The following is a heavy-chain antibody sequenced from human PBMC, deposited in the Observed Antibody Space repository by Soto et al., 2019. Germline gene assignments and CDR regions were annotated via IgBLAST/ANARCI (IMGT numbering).Heavy chain of an antibody. CDR2: INSGGSNT. CDR1: GFTFSSYW. Sequence: EVQLVESGGGLVQPGGSLRLSCAASGFTFSSYWMHWVRQAPGKGLVWVSRINSGGSNTNYADSVKGRFTISRDNAKNTLYLQMNSLRAEDTAVYYCTRSGSSPYYYGMDVWGQGTTVTVSS. V-gene: IGHV3-74*01. CDR3: TRSGSSPYYYGMDV. D-gene: IGHD6-6*01. J-gene: IGHJ6*02.